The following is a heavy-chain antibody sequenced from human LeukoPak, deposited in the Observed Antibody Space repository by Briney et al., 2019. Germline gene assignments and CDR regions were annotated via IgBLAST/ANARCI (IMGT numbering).Heavy chain of an antibody. CDR1: GGTFSSYA. CDR2: IIPIFGTA. J-gene: IGHJ4*02. CDR3: TRGIYGSGSYPPDY. D-gene: IGHD3-10*01. V-gene: IGHV1-69*06. Sequence: SVKVSCKASGGTFSSYAISWVRQAPGQGLEWMGGIIPIFGTANYAQKFQGRVTITADKSTSTAYMELSSLRSEDTAVYYCTRGIYGSGSYPPDYWGQGTLVTVSS.